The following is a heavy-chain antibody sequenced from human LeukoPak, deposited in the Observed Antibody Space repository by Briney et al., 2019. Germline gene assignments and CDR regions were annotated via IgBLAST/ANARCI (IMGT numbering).Heavy chain of an antibody. Sequence: SETLSLTCTVSGGSISSSTHYWGWIRQPPGKGLEWIGSIYYSGSTYYNPSLKSRVTISVDTSKNQFSLKLSSVTAADTAVYYCTRDWGSYGLMDVWGKGTTVTVSS. V-gene: IGHV4-39*02. CDR1: GGSISSSTHY. CDR2: IYYSGST. CDR3: TRDWGSYGLMDV. J-gene: IGHJ6*04. D-gene: IGHD5-18*01.